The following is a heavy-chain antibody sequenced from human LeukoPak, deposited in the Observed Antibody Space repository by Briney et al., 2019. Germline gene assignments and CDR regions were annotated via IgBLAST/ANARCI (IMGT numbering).Heavy chain of an antibody. V-gene: IGHV4-38-2*02. CDR1: GYSISSGYY. D-gene: IGHD5-12*01. J-gene: IGHJ4*02. Sequence: SETLSLTCTVSGYSISSGYYWGWIRQPPGKGLGWIGSIYHSGSTYYNPSLKSRVTISVDTSKNHFSLKLSSVTAADTAVYYCARDVGGSELFDHWGQGTLVTVSS. CDR2: IYHSGST. CDR3: ARDVGGSELFDH.